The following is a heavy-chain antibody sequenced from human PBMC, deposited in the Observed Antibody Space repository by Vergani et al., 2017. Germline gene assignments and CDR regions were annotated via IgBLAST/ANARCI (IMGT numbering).Heavy chain of an antibody. CDR1: GGSISSGGYY. CDR3: ARDRDSSGSDAFDI. V-gene: IGHV4-31*03. J-gene: IGHJ3*02. CDR2: IYYSGST. Sequence: QVQLQESGPGLVKPSQTLSLTCTVSGGSISSGGYYWSWIRQHPGKGLEWIGYIYYSGSTYYNPSLKSRVTISVDTSKNQFSLKLSSVTAADTAVYYWARDRDSSGSDAFDIWGQGTMVTVSS. D-gene: IGHD3-22*01.